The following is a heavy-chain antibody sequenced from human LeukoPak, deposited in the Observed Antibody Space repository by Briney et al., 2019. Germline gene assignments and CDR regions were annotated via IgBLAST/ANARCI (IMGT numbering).Heavy chain of an antibody. CDR2: INPNSGGT. CDR3: ARDLSGYGNFDY. D-gene: IGHD5-12*01. J-gene: IGHJ4*02. V-gene: IGHV1-2*02. Sequence: ASVKDSCKASGYTFTGYYMHWVRQAPGQGLEWMGLINPNSGGTNYAQKFKGRVTTTRDTSISTAYMELSRLRSDDTAVYYCARDLSGYGNFDYWGQGTLVTVSS. CDR1: GYTFTGYY.